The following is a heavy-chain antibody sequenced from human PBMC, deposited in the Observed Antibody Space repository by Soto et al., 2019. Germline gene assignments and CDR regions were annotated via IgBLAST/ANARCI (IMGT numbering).Heavy chain of an antibody. V-gene: IGHV4-39*01. J-gene: IGHJ4*02. CDR2: IDYSGST. CDR1: GGSISSSSYY. D-gene: IGHD3-16*01. CDR3: ASYDYVWGSTRPF. Sequence: QLQLQESGPGLVKPSETLSLTCTVSGGSISSSSYYWGWLRQPPGQGLEWIGSIDYSGSTYYNPSLKSRVTISVDTAKNQFSLKLSSVTAADTAVYYCASYDYVWGSTRPFWGQGTLVTVSS.